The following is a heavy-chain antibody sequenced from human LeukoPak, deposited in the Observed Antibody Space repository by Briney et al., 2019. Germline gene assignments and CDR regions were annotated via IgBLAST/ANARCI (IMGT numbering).Heavy chain of an antibody. V-gene: IGHV1-18*01. D-gene: IGHD6-25*01. CDR2: INPNSGGT. CDR1: GYTFSSYA. Sequence: ASVKVSCKASGYTFSSYAMNWVRQAPGQGLEWMGWINPNSGGTNYAQKLQGRVTMTTDTSTSTAYMELRSLRSDDTAVYYCARAADASTRYYYYYYMDVWGKGTTVTVSS. CDR3: ARAADASTRYYYYYYMDV. J-gene: IGHJ6*03.